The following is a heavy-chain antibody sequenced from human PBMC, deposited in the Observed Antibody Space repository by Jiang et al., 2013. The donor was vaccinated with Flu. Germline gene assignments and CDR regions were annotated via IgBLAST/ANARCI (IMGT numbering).Heavy chain of an antibody. CDR2: IYYSGST. Sequence: PGLVKPSETLSLTCTVSGGSISSYYWSWIRQPPGKGLEWIGYIYYSGSTNYNPSLKSRVTISVDTSKNQFSLKLSSVTAADTAVYYCARGGDWGYWYFDLWGRGTLVTVSS. D-gene: IGHD3/OR15-3a*01. J-gene: IGHJ2*01. V-gene: IGHV4-59*01. CDR1: GGSISSYY. CDR3: ARGGDWGYWYFDL.